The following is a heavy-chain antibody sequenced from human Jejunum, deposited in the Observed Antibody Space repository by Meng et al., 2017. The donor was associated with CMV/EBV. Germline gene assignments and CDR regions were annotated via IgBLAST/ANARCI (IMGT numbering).Heavy chain of an antibody. J-gene: IGHJ4*02. CDR3: ARGPRGFPSGEAPY. Sequence: SGYPFTNYGINWVRQAPGQGLEWMGWIGAYNANTNYAQKFQGRVTMTTDTSTSTAYMELRSLRSDDTAVYYCARGPRGFPSGEAPYWGQGTLVTVSS. V-gene: IGHV1-18*01. D-gene: IGHD2-15*01. CDR2: IGAYNANT. CDR1: GYPFTNYG.